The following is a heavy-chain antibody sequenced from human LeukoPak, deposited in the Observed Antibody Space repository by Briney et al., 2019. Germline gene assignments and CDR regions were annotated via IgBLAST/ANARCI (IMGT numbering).Heavy chain of an antibody. V-gene: IGHV3-43D*04. CDR2: ISWDGGST. D-gene: IGHD3-22*01. CDR3: AKDVYYYDNSGYYD. J-gene: IGHJ4*02. Sequence: RSGGSLRLSCAASGFTFDDYAMHWVRHATGKGLEWVSLISWDGGSTYYADSVKGRFTISRDNSKNTLYLQMNSLRAEDTAVYYCAKDVYYYDNSGYYDWGQGTLVTVSS. CDR1: GFTFDDYA.